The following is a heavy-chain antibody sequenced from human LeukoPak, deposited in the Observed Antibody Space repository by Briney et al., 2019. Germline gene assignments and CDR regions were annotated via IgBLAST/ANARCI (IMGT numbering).Heavy chain of an antibody. J-gene: IGHJ4*02. D-gene: IGHD1-26*01. Sequence: GGSLRLSCAASGFTFSSYWMHWVRQAPGKGLVWVSRINSDGSSTSYADSVKGRFTISRENAKNTLYLQMNSLRAEDTAVYYCARDAHLFFRVGASYFDYWGKGTLVTVSS. CDR3: ARDAHLFFRVGASYFDY. CDR2: INSDGSST. CDR1: GFTFSSYW. V-gene: IGHV3-74*01.